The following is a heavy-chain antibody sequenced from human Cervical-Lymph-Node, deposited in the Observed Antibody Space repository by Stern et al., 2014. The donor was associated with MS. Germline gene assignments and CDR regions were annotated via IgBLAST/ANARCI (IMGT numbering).Heavy chain of an antibody. Sequence: EVQLVQSGAEMKKPGESLKISCKGSGYNFNYNWIAWVRQMPGKGLEWMGIIHPGDSDTIYSPSFQGHVAISADKSITTAYLQWSSLKASDTAMYFCAKKACSGGSCYSKRVDSFDYWGQGTLVTVSS. CDR2: IHPGDSDT. D-gene: IGHD2-15*01. CDR3: AKKACSGGSCYSKRVDSFDY. J-gene: IGHJ4*02. CDR1: GYNFNYNW. V-gene: IGHV5-51*03.